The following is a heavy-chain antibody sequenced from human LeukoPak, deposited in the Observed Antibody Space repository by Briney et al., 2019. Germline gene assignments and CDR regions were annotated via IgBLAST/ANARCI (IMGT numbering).Heavy chain of an antibody. CDR3: VRQQTPHGNFDY. D-gene: IGHD1-26*01. Sequence: GGSLRLSCATSGFTFSNHAMHWVRQPTGKGLEWVSAIGTAGDTFYPGSVKGRFTVSRENAKNSLSLQMNSLRAEDTAVYYCVRQQTPHGNFDYWGQGTLVTVSS. V-gene: IGHV3-13*01. CDR1: GFTFSNHA. J-gene: IGHJ4*02. CDR2: IGTAGDT.